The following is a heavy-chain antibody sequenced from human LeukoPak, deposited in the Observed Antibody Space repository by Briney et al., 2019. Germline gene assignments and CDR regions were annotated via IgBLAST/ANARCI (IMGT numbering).Heavy chain of an antibody. J-gene: IGHJ4*02. Sequence: PGGSLRLSCSASGFTFSDSYMSWVRQAPGKGLEWVANIKQDGSEKYYVDSVKGRFTISRDNAKNSLYLQMNSLRAEDTAVYYCARPRCSSTSCPLDYWGQGTLVTVSS. V-gene: IGHV3-7*01. D-gene: IGHD2-2*01. CDR1: GFTFSDSY. CDR2: IKQDGSEK. CDR3: ARPRCSSTSCPLDY.